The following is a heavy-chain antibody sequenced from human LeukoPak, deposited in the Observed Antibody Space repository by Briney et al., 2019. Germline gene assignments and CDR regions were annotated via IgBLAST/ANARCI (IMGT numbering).Heavy chain of an antibody. Sequence: GGSLRLSCAASGFTVSSNYMSGVREAPGKGLEWVSVMYSGGSTYYADSVKGRFTISRDNSKNTLYLQMNSLRAEDTAVYYCAKGGFDHWGSWYYHDAFDIWGQGTMVTVSS. CDR1: GFTVSSNY. V-gene: IGHV3-66*01. J-gene: IGHJ3*02. D-gene: IGHD6-13*01. CDR2: MYSGGST. CDR3: AKGGFDHWGSWYYHDAFDI.